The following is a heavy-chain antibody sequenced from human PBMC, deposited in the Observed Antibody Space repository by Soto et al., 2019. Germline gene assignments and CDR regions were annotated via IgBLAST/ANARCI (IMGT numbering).Heavy chain of an antibody. CDR1: GDSLSGSPYF. D-gene: IGHD6-13*01. CDR3: ARLQAAVPHY. CDR2: IFYDGYT. V-gene: IGHV4-39*01. J-gene: IGHJ4*02. Sequence: QLQLQESGPGLVMPSETLSLPCTVSGDSLSGSPYFWGWIRQPPGKRLEWIGSIFYDGYTLYTPSLRSRVTISVDTSKNQFSLKLAYVAAADTATYFCARLQAAVPHYWGQGTLVTVSS.